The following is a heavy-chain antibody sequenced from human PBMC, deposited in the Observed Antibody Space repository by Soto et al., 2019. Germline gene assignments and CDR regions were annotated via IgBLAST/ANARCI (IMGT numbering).Heavy chain of an antibody. J-gene: IGHJ6*02. V-gene: IGHV3-30*03. Sequence: GGSLRLSCVASGFTFGSHGMHWVRQAPGKGLEWVAVISYDETNEHYVDSVKGRFTISRDNSKSILYLQMNRLRPEDTAVYKCATDPSTTISDYGMDVWGQGTTVTVSS. CDR3: ATDPSTTISDYGMDV. CDR2: ISYDETNE. CDR1: GFTFGSHG.